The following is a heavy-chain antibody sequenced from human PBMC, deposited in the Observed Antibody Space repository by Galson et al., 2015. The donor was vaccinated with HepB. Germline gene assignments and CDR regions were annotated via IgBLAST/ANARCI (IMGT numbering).Heavy chain of an antibody. D-gene: IGHD6-19*01. V-gene: IGHV3-48*01. CDR2: ISTTGTTI. CDR1: GFTFSSYT. J-gene: IGHJ3*02. Sequence: SLRLSCAASGFTFSSYTMNWVRQAPGKGLQWISYISTTGTTIHYADSVKGQFTISRDNPKNTLYLEMNNLRADDTAVYFCAKSKDSGWSYNAFDIWGQGTMVTVSS. CDR3: AKSKDSGWSYNAFDI.